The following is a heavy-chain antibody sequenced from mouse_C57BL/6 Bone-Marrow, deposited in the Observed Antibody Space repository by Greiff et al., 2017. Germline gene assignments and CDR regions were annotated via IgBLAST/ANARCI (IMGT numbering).Heavy chain of an antibody. Sequence: QVQLKESGPGLVQPSQSLSITCTVSGFSLTSYGVHWVRQSPGKGLEWLGVIWSGGSTDYNAAFISRLSISKDNSKSQVFFKMNSLQADDTAIYYCARPYDYPFAYWGQGTLVTVSA. J-gene: IGHJ3*01. D-gene: IGHD2-4*01. V-gene: IGHV2-2*01. CDR1: GFSLTSYG. CDR3: ARPYDYPFAY. CDR2: IWSGGST.